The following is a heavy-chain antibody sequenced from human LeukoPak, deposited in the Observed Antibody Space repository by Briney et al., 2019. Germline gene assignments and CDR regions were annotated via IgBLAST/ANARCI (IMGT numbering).Heavy chain of an antibody. CDR2: IKLDGSEK. CDR1: GFTFGKYW. J-gene: IGHJ5*02. Sequence: GSLRLSCVASGFTFGKYWMSWVRQAPGKGLEWVANIKLDGSEKNYVDSVKGRFTISRDNTRNSLYLQMNSLRAEDTAVYYCARDRFGGAWGQGTLVTVSS. D-gene: IGHD3-3*01. CDR3: ARDRFGGA. V-gene: IGHV3-7*01.